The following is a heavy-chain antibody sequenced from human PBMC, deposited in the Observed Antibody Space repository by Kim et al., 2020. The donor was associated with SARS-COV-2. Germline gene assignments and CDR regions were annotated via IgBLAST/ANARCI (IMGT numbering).Heavy chain of an antibody. CDR1: GGTFSSYA. V-gene: IGHV1-69*13. CDR2: IIPIFDIA. D-gene: IGHD4-17*01. Sequence: SVKVSCEASGGTFSSYAIGWVRQAPGQGLEWMGGIIPIFDIANYAQKFQGRVTITADESTSTAYMELSSLRSEDTAVYYCAREGTVTTRNSGRGVKPRVYYYGMDVWGQGTTVTVSS. CDR3: AREGTVTTRNSGRGVKPRVYYYGMDV. J-gene: IGHJ6*02.